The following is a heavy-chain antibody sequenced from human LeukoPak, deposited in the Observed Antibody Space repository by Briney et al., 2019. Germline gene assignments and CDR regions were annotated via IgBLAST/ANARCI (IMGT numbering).Heavy chain of an antibody. D-gene: IGHD3-16*01. V-gene: IGHV3-23*01. CDR1: GFTFSSYA. CDR3: ANFWGGRPRAFDI. J-gene: IGHJ3*02. Sequence: PGGSLRLSCAAPGFTFSSYAMSWVRQAPGKGLEWVSAISGSGGSTYYADSVKGRFTISRDNSKNTLYLQMNSLRAEDTAVYYCANFWGGRPRAFDIWGQGTMVTVSS. CDR2: ISGSGGST.